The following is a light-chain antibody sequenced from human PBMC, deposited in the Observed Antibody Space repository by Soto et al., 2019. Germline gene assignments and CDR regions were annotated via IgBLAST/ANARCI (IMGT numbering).Light chain of an antibody. CDR1: SGSIASNY. V-gene: IGLV6-57*04. CDR2: EDN. J-gene: IGLJ2*01. Sequence: NFMLTQPHSVSESPGKTVTISCTRSSGSIASNYVQWYQQRPGSAPTTVIYEDNQRPSGVPDRFSGSIDSSSNSASLTISGLKTEDEADYFCQSSDSNNRVFGGGTKL. CDR3: QSSDSNNRV.